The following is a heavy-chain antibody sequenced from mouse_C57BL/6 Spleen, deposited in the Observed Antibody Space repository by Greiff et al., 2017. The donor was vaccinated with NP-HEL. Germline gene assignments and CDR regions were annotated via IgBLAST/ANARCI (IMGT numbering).Heavy chain of an antibody. J-gene: IGHJ1*03. CDR2: INPSTGGT. CDR1: GYSFTGYY. D-gene: IGHD1-1*01. Sequence: EVQLQQSGPELVKPGASVKISCKASGYSFTGYYMNWVKQSPEKSLEWIGAINPSTGGTTYNQKYKAKATLTVDKSSSTSYMQLKILTSEDSAVYYCARSVLTTVVARYWYFDVWGTGTTVTVSS. CDR3: ARSVLTTVVARYWYFDV. V-gene: IGHV1-42*01.